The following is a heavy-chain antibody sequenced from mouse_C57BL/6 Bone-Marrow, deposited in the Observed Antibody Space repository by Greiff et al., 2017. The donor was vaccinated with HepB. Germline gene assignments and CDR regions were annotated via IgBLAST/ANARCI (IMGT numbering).Heavy chain of an antibody. CDR2: IWTGGGT. Sequence: VQVVESGPGLVAPSQSLSITCTVSGFSLTSYAISWVRQPPGKGLEWLGVIWTGGGTNYNSALKSRLSISKDNSKSQVFLKMNSLQTDDTARYYCARTGLRRKGYWYFDVWGTGTTVTVSS. V-gene: IGHV2-9-1*01. CDR1: GFSLTSYA. CDR3: ARTGLRRKGYWYFDV. J-gene: IGHJ1*03. D-gene: IGHD2-4*01.